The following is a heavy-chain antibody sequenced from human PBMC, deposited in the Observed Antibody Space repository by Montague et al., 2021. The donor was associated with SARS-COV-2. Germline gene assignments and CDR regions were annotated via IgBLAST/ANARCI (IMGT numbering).Heavy chain of an antibody. Sequence: SLRLSCAASGFTFGSYALHWVRQAPGKGPEWVAVISYNGRNKQFGDSVKGRATISRDNSKNTLYLQVDSLRTDDTAVYYCAREPKPVGYSYGYTFFDCWGQGTLVTVSS. CDR1: GFTFGSYA. CDR2: ISYNGRNK. CDR3: AREPKPVGYSYGYTFFDC. D-gene: IGHD5-18*01. J-gene: IGHJ4*02. V-gene: IGHV3-30*03.